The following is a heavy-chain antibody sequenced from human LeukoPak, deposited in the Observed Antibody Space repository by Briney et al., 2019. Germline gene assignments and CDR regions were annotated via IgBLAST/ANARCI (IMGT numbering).Heavy chain of an antibody. CDR1: GGSFSDYY. D-gene: IGHD1-26*01. V-gene: IGHV4-34*01. J-gene: IGHJ4*02. CDR3: SREEKVGELLADF. CDR2: INHRGST. Sequence: SETLSLTCAVYGGSFSDYYWAWFRQPPGKGPEWIAAINHRGSTDYNPSLKSRVTVSVDTSKKQFSLKLSSVTAADTAVYYCSREEKVGELLADFWGQGTLVTVSS.